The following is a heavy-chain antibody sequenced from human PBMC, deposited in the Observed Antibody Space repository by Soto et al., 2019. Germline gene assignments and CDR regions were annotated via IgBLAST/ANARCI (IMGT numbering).Heavy chain of an antibody. Sequence: QVQLVESGGGVVQPGGSLRLSCAASGFTFSNYGMHWVRQAPGKGLECVAVISYDGNNRYYGDSVKGRFTISRDNSKNTVYLQRNSLRVENTAVYYCESTWSGDYYFDAWGQGTLVTVSS. J-gene: IGHJ4*02. CDR2: ISYDGNNR. D-gene: IGHD3-3*01. V-gene: IGHV3-30*03. CDR1: GFTFSNYG. CDR3: ESTWSGDYYFDA.